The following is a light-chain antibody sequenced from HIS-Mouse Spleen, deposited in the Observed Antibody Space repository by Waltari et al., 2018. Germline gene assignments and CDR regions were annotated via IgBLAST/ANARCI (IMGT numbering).Light chain of an antibody. CDR3: QQYYSYPLT. J-gene: IGKJ4*01. CDR1: QGISSY. Sequence: AIRMTQSPSSLPASTGDRVTITRRASQGISSYLAWYQQKPGKAPKLLIYAASTLQSGVPSRFSRSGSGTDFTLTISCLQSEDFATYYCQQYYSYPLTFGGGTKVEIK. CDR2: AAS. V-gene: IGKV1-8*01.